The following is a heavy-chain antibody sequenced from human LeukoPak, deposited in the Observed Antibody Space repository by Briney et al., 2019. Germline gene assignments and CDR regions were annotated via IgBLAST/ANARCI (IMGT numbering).Heavy chain of an antibody. CDR3: ARTSPYYDYVWGSYRPYYFDY. J-gene: IGHJ4*02. D-gene: IGHD3-16*02. Sequence: ASVKVSCKASGYTFTSYYMHWVRQAPGQGLEWMGIINPSGGSTSYAQKFQGRVTMTRDTSTSTVYMELSSLRSEGTAVYYCARTSPYYDYVWGSYRPYYFDYWGQGTLVTVSS. CDR1: GYTFTSYY. V-gene: IGHV1-46*01. CDR2: INPSGGST.